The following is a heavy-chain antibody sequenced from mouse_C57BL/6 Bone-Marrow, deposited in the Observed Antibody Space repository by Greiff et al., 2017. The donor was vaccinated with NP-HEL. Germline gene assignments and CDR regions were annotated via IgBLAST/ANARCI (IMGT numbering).Heavy chain of an antibody. V-gene: IGHV5-16*01. CDR2: INYDGSST. J-gene: IGHJ1*03. D-gene: IGHD1-1*01. CDR3: ARGGYYGSPYWYFDV. CDR1: GFTFSDYY. Sequence: EVKLVESEGGLVQPGSSMKLSCTASGFTFSDYYMAWVRQVPEKGLEWVANINYDGSSTYYLDSLKSRFIISRDTAKNILYLQMSSLKSEDTATYYCARGGYYGSPYWYFDVWGTGTTVTVSS.